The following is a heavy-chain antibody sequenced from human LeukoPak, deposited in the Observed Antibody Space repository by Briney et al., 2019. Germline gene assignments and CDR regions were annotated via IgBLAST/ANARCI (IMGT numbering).Heavy chain of an antibody. D-gene: IGHD5-18*01. CDR3: VAMVTRGYFDY. CDR1: GLTFSNFW. V-gene: IGHV3-74*01. CDR2: INCDGRIR. Sequence: GRSLRLSCAASGLTFSNFWTHWVPQVPGKGLVWVSRINCDGRIRTNTDSVKERFTISRDNAQNTLYLQVNSLRVEDTAVYYCVAMVTRGYFDYWGQGTLVTVSS. J-gene: IGHJ4*02.